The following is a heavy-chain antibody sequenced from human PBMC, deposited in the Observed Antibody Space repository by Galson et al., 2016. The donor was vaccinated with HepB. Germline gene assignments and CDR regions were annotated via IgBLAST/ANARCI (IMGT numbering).Heavy chain of an antibody. CDR2: FDPQDEET. J-gene: IGHJ4*02. CDR3: ATLLYFGDYDY. Sequence: SVKVSCKVSGFTLTNLAIHWVRQAPGKGLEWMGGFDPQDEETIFAQNFQGRLTMTEDTSINTAFMELSSLTSEDTAIYYCATLLYFGDYDYWGQGTLVTVS. D-gene: IGHD3-10*01. CDR1: GFTLTNLA. V-gene: IGHV1-24*01.